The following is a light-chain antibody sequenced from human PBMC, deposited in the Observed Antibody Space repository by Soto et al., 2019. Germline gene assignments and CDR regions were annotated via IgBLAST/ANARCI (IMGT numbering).Light chain of an antibody. CDR3: AAWDDSLNGYV. V-gene: IGLV1-36*01. CDR1: SSNIGNNA. J-gene: IGLJ1*01. Sequence: QSVLTQPPSVSEAPRQRFTISCSGSSSNIGNNAVNWYQQLPGKAPKLLIYYDDLLPSGVSDRFSGSKSGTSASLAISGLQSEDEADYYCAAWDDSLNGYVFGTGT. CDR2: YDD.